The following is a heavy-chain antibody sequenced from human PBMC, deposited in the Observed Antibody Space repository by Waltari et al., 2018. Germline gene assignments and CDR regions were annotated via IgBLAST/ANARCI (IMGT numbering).Heavy chain of an antibody. V-gene: IGHV3-33*01. D-gene: IGHD5-18*01. CDR2: IWYDGSTK. CDR1: GFTCRSEG. J-gene: IGHJ6*02. CDR3: ARDPGYEYGMDV. Sequence: QVQLVESGGGVVPPGWSLRLCCAAAGFTCRSEGLLWVRQAPGKGLELVAVIWYDGSTKYYADSVKGRFTISRDNSKNTLYLQMNSLRAEDTAVYYCARDPGYEYGMDVWGQGTTVTVSS.